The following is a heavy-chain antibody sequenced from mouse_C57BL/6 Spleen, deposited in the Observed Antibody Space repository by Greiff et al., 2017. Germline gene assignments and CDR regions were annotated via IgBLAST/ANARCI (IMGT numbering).Heavy chain of an antibody. V-gene: IGHV1-50*01. CDR3: ARGYGYDVGNYFDY. J-gene: IGHJ2*01. Sequence: QVQLKQPGAELVKPGASVKLSCKASGYTFTSYWMQWVKQRPGQGLAWIGEIDPSDSYTNYNQKFKGKATLTVDTSSSTAYMQLSSLTSEDSAVYYCARGYGYDVGNYFDYWGQGTTLTVSS. CDR2: IDPSDSYT. D-gene: IGHD2-2*01. CDR1: GYTFTSYW.